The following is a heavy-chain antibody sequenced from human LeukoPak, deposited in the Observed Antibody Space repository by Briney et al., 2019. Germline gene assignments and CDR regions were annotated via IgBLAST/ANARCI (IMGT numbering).Heavy chain of an antibody. J-gene: IGHJ4*02. CDR3: ARGLSGYASSLGY. V-gene: IGHV3-74*01. Sequence: GGSLRLSCAASGFTFSSYGMSWVRQAPGKGLVWVSRINSDGSSTTYADSVRGRFSISRDNAKNTLYLQMNSLRAEDTAMYYCARGLSGYASSLGYWGQGTLVTVSA. D-gene: IGHD6-6*01. CDR2: INSDGSST. CDR1: GFTFSSYG.